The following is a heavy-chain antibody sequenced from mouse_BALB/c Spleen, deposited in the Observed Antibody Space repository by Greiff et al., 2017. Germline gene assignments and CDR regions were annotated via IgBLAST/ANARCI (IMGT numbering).Heavy chain of an antibody. CDR1: GFTFNTYA. Sequence: DVKLQESGGGLVQPKGSLKLSCAASGFTFNTYAMNWVRQAPGKGLEWVARIRSKSNNYATYYADSVKDRFTISRDDSQSMLYLQMNNLKTEDTAMYYCVRSLIYDGYYYAMDYWGQGTSVTVSS. V-gene: IGHV10-1*02. D-gene: IGHD2-3*01. CDR3: VRSLIYDGYYYAMDY. J-gene: IGHJ4*01. CDR2: IRSKSNNYAT.